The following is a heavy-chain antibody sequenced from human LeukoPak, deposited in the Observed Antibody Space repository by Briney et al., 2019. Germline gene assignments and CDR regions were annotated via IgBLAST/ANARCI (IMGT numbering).Heavy chain of an antibody. D-gene: IGHD5-12*01. CDR2: MNPKSGKI. CDR3: ARDESGYDSWFDP. V-gene: IGHV1-8*01. Sequence: GASVKVSCKASGYTFTDHDINWVRQATGQGLEWMGWMNPKSGKIGIPQKFQGGVTMTSNTSTNTAYMELSSLRSDDTAVYYCARDESGYDSWFDPWGQGTLVTVSS. CDR1: GYTFTDHD. J-gene: IGHJ5*02.